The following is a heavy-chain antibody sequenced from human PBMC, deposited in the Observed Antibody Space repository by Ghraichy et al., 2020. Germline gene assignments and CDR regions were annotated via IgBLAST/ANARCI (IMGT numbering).Heavy chain of an antibody. Sequence: GGSLRLSCAASGFTFSSYAMSWVRQAPGKGLEWVSAISGSGGSTYYADSVKGRFTISRDNSKNTLYLQMNSLRAEDTAVYYCANSLGVVAATPIRYWGQGTLVTVSS. V-gene: IGHV3-23*01. CDR2: ISGSGGST. CDR3: ANSLGVVAATPIRY. CDR1: GFTFSSYA. D-gene: IGHD2-15*01. J-gene: IGHJ4*02.